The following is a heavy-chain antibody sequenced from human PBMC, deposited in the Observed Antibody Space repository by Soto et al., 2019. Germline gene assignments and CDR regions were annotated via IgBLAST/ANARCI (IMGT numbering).Heavy chain of an antibody. Sequence: QVQLVQSGAEVKKPGASVKVSCKASGYTFTSYAMHWVRQAPGQRLEWMGWITAGNGNTKYSQKFQGRVTITRSTSASTAYMELSSLRSEDTAVYYCARGLNGYLHYFDYWGQGTPVTVSS. CDR3: ARGLNGYLHYFDY. J-gene: IGHJ4*02. D-gene: IGHD5-18*01. V-gene: IGHV1-3*01. CDR1: GYTFTSYA. CDR2: ITAGNGNT.